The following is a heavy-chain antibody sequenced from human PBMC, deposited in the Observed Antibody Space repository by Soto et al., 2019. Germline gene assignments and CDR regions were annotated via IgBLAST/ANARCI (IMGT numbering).Heavy chain of an antibody. V-gene: IGHV3-66*01. CDR1: GFTVSNNS. J-gene: IGHJ5*02. CDR2: IDSGGST. CDR3: ARGGPPTSNWFDP. D-gene: IGHD1-26*01. Sequence: EVQLVESGGGLVQPGGSLRLSCAASGFTVSNNSINWGRQAPGKGLEWVSVIDSGGSTYDADAVKGRFTISRDHSKNTLYLQMNSQRAEDTAVYYCARGGPPTSNWFDPWGQGTLVTVSS.